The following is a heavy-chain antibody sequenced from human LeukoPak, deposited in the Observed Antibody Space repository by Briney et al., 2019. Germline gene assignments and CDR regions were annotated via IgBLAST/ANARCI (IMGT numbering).Heavy chain of an antibody. CDR2: INHSGST. Sequence: SETLPLTCAVYGGSFSGYYWSWIRQPPGKGLEWIGEINHSGSTNYNPSLKSRVTISVDTSKNQFSLKLSSVTAADTAVYYCARASRRDYFDYWGQGTLVTVSS. D-gene: IGHD1-1*01. J-gene: IGHJ4*02. CDR1: GGSFSGYY. V-gene: IGHV4-34*01. CDR3: ARASRRDYFDY.